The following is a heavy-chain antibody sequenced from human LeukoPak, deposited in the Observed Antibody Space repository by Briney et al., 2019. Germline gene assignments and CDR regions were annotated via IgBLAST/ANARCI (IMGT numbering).Heavy chain of an antibody. CDR1: GFTFSSYA. D-gene: IGHD6-6*01. J-gene: IGHJ4*02. CDR3: ARGGGPNIAARPLDY. V-gene: IGHV3-23*01. Sequence: PGGSLRLSCAASGFTFSSYAMSWVRQAPGKGLYWVSSISGSGSTTYCADSVKGRFTISRDNSKNTLYLQMNSLRAEDTAVYYCARGGGPNIAARPLDYWGQGTLVTVSS. CDR2: ISGSGSTT.